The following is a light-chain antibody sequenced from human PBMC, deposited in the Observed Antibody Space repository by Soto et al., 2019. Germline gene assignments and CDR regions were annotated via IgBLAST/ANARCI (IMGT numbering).Light chain of an antibody. V-gene: IGLV1-44*01. CDR2: DDN. Sequence: QSVLTQPPSASGTPGQRVTISCSGSSSSIGGHTVNWYRHLPGTTPQDVIYDDNQRPSGVPDRLSGAKYGTSASLAISGLQPEDEAHYYCAAWDDSLNGVMFGGGTKLTVL. J-gene: IGLJ3*02. CDR1: SSSIGGHT. CDR3: AAWDDSLNGVM.